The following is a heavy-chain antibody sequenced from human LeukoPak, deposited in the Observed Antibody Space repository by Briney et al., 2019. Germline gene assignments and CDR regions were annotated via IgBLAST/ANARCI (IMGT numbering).Heavy chain of an antibody. CDR3: ARRTTYIGWRPSESPSCFDY. CDR1: GGSISSYY. V-gene: IGHV4-59*08. D-gene: IGHD2-21*02. CDR2: IYYSGST. Sequence: TSETLSLTCTVSGGSISSYYWSWIRQPPGKGLEWIGYIYYSGSTNYNPSLKSRVTISVDTSKNQFSLKLSSVTAADTAVYYCARRTTYIGWRPSESPSCFDYWGQGTLVTVSS. J-gene: IGHJ4*02.